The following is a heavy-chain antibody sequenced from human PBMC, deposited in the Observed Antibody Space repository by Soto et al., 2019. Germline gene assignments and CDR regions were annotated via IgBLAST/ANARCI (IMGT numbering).Heavy chain of an antibody. D-gene: IGHD4-4*01. Sequence: QVQLQESGPGLVKPSETLSLTCTVSGGSISSYYWSWIRQPPGKGLEWIGYIYYNGNTNYNPSLKSRVTISVDTSKNQFSLTLSSVTAADTAVYYCARDGYTVTPNYYYGMDVWGQGTTVTVSS. CDR3: ARDGYTVTPNYYYGMDV. V-gene: IGHV4-59*01. J-gene: IGHJ6*02. CDR2: IYYNGNT. CDR1: GGSISSYY.